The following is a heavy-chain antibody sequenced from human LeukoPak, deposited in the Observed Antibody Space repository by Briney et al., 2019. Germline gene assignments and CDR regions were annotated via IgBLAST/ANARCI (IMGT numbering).Heavy chain of an antibody. CDR3: AREIWFGELYAFDI. J-gene: IGHJ3*02. D-gene: IGHD3-10*01. Sequence: GASVKVSCKASGFTFTSSAMQWVRQARGQRLEWIGWIVVGSGNTNYAQKFQGRVTITRNTSISTAYMELSSLRSEDTAVYYCAREIWFGELYAFDIWGQGTMVTVSS. CDR2: IVVGSGNT. V-gene: IGHV1-58*02. CDR1: GFTFTSSA.